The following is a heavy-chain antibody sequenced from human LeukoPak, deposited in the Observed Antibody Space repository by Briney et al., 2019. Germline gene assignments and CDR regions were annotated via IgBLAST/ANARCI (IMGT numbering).Heavy chain of an antibody. D-gene: IGHD6-6*01. CDR3: ARGGAARLHFQN. J-gene: IGHJ1*01. CDR1: GGSISSSNW. CDR2: IYHSGST. V-gene: IGHV4-4*02. Sequence: SETLFLTCAVSGGSISSSNWWSWVRQPPGKGPEWIGEIYHSGSTNYNPSLKSRVTISVDKSKNQFSLKLSSVTAADTAVYYCARGGAARLHFQNWGQGTLVTVSS.